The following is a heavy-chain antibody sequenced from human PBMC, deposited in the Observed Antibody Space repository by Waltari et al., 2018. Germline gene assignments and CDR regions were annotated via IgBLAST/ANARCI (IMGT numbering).Heavy chain of an antibody. J-gene: IGHJ4*02. V-gene: IGHV4-39*01. CDR2: IYYTEST. D-gene: IGHD5-12*01. Sequence: QLQLQESGPGLVKPSETLSLTCTVSGGSVSSSSYYWGWIRQPPGKGLEYIGTIYYTESTEYNPSRKSRVTISIDSSKNQVSLKLRSVTAADTAVYYCARRGPSYFDYWGQGTLVTVSS. CDR3: ARRGPSYFDY. CDR1: GGSVSSSSYY.